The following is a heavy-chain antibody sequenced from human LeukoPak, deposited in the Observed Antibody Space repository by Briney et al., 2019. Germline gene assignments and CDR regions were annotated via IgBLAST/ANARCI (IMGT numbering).Heavy chain of an antibody. D-gene: IGHD6-19*01. CDR2: ISESGTNT. CDR3: AKMMAGVAGIPNC. V-gene: IGHV3-23*01. CDR1: GFTFGSYA. Sequence: TGGSLRLSCAASGFTFGSYAMSSVRRAPGKGLEWVSAISESGTNTYYTDSVRGRFTISRDNSKNTLYLHMNSLRADDTAVYYCAKMMAGVAGIPNCWGEGTLVTVFS. J-gene: IGHJ4*02.